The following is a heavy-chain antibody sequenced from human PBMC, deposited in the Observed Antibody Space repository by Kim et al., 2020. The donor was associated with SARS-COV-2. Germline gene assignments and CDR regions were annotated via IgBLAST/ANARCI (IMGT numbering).Heavy chain of an antibody. J-gene: IGHJ4*02. CDR2: IKHSGST. CDR1: GGSFSGYY. D-gene: IGHD2-15*01. CDR3: ARVTSNCSGGSCYSGSFDY. Sequence: SETLSLTCAVYGGSFSGYYWSWIRQPPGKGLEWIGEIKHSGSTNYNPALKRRSTISVDTSKNQFSLKLSSVTAADTAVYYCARVTSNCSGGSCYSGSFDYWGQGTLVTVSS. V-gene: IGHV4-34*01.